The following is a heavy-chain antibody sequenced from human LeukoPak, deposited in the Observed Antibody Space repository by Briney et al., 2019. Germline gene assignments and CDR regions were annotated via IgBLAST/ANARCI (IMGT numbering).Heavy chain of an antibody. J-gene: IGHJ5*02. CDR2: IYPGDSDT. Sequence: GDSLKISCRGSGDRFTNYWIAWVRQMPGKGLEWMGIIYPGDSDTRYSPSFQGQVTISADRATSTAYLQWTSLKASDTAMYYCARRPLRYQNWFSPWGQGTLVTVSS. V-gene: IGHV5-51*01. D-gene: IGHD3-9*01. CDR1: GDRFTNYW. CDR3: ARRPLRYQNWFSP.